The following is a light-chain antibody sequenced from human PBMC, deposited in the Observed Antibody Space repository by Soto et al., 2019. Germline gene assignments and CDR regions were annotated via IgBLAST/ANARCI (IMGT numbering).Light chain of an antibody. CDR2: AAS. Sequence: DIQMTQSPSSLSASVGDRVTITCRASQSISSYLNWYQQKPGKAPKLLIYAASSLQSGVPSRFSGSGSGTDFTLTISSLEAEDFAVYYCHQRSNWPRTFGGGTKVDI. CDR3: HQRSNWPRT. J-gene: IGKJ4*01. V-gene: IGKV1-39*01. CDR1: QSISSY.